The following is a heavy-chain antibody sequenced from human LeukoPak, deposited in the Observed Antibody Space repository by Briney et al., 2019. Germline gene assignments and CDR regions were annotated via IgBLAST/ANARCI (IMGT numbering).Heavy chain of an antibody. J-gene: IGHJ4*02. V-gene: IGHV3-74*01. CDR2: INTDGSTT. CDR1: GFTFSSYW. Sequence: GGSLRLSCAASGFTFSSYWMHWVRQAPGKGLVWVSCINTDGSTTSYADSVKGRFTISRDNAKNTLCLQMNNLRPEDTALYYCAKRSASSQSGYDLDYWGQGTLVIVSS. D-gene: IGHD5-12*01. CDR3: AKRSASSQSGYDLDY.